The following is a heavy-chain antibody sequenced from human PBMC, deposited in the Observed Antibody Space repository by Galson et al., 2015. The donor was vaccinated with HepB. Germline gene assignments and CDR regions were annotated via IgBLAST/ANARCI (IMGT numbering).Heavy chain of an antibody. CDR3: ARSVAGTPYYYYGMDV. CDR2: IIPIFGIA. CDR1: GGTFSSYA. D-gene: IGHD6-19*01. Sequence: SVKVSCKASGGTFSSYAISWVRQAPGQGLEWMGGIIPIFGIANYAQKFQGRVTITADESTSTAYMELSSLRSEDTAVYYCARSVAGTPYYYYGMDVWGQGTTVTVSS. J-gene: IGHJ6*02. V-gene: IGHV1-69*13.